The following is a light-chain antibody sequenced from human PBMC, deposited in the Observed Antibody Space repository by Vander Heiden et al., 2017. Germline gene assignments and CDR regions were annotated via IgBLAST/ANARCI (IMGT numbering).Light chain of an antibody. J-gene: IGKJ1*01. V-gene: IGKV1-39*01. Sequence: DIQMTQSPSSLSASVGDRVTITCRASQSISSYLNWYQQKPGKAPKLLIYAASSLRSGVPSRFSGSGSGTDFTLTISSLQPEDFATYYCQQSYSTGGFGQGTKVEIK. CDR1: QSISSY. CDR2: AAS. CDR3: QQSYSTGG.